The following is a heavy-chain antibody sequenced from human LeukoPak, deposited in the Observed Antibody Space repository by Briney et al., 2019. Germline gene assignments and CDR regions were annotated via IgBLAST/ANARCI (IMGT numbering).Heavy chain of an antibody. CDR2: INHSGST. CDR1: GGSFSGYY. D-gene: IGHD3-9*01. Sequence: SETLSLTCAVYGGSFSGYYWSWIRQPPGKGLEWIGEINHSGSTNYNPSLKSRVTIPVDTSKNQFSLKLSSVTAADTAVYYCARLPVLRYFDWFSPIQIDYWGQGTLVTVSS. V-gene: IGHV4-34*01. J-gene: IGHJ4*02. CDR3: ARLPVLRYFDWFSPIQIDY.